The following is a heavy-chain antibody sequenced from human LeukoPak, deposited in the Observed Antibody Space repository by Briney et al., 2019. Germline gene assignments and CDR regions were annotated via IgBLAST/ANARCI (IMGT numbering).Heavy chain of an antibody. CDR3: VREVGRPKTFYFDS. J-gene: IGHJ4*02. CDR2: ISETI. D-gene: IGHD3-16*01. V-gene: IGHV3-48*04. CDR1: GFVFSRDN. Sequence: SGGSLRLSCIASGFVFSRDNMNWVRQAPGKGLEWVAHISETIYYADSVQGRFTISRDNAKNSLYLQMSNLRVDDTAMYYCVREVGRPKTFYFDSWGRGTPVTVSS.